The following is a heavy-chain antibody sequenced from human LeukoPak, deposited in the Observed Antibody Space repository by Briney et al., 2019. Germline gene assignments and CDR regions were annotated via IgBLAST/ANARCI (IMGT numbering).Heavy chain of an antibody. CDR1: GFTFSSYE. CDR3: ARVEILTGYSPDY. D-gene: IGHD3-9*01. CDR2: ISSSGSTI. V-gene: IGHV3-48*03. J-gene: IGHJ4*02. Sequence: GGSLRLSCAASGFTFSSYEMNWVRQAPGKGLEWVSHISSSGSTIYYADSVKGRFTISRDNAKNSLYLQMNSLRAEDTAVYYCARVEILTGYSPDYWGQGTLVTVSS.